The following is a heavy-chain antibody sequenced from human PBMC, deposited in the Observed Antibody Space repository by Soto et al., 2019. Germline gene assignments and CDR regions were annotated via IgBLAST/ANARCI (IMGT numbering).Heavy chain of an antibody. CDR1: GVTFRNYG. CDR2: IGLGSSTK. D-gene: IGHD3-22*01. J-gene: IGHJ3*01. CDR3: ARDQLYYNDISGRPLNAFDV. V-gene: IGHV3-48*01. Sequence: GGFLRLSCAASGVTFRNYGMNWVRQAPGKGLEWVSYIGLGSSTKYYADSVEGRFTISRDNAKNSLYLQMNSLRAEDTAVYYCARDQLYYNDISGRPLNAFDVWGQGTMVTV.